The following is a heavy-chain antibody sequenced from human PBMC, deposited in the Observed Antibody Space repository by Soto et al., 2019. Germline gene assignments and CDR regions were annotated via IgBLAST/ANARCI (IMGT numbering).Heavy chain of an antibody. CDR3: ARGPQHIVVVTAIRPDPAFDI. CDR2: IGTAGDT. CDR1: GFTFSSYD. Sequence: TGGSLRLSCAASGFTFSSYDMHWVRQATGKGQERVSAIGTAGDTYYPGSVKGRFTISRENAKNSLYLQMNSLRAEDTAVYYCARGPQHIVVVTAIRPDPAFDIWGQGTMVTVSS. J-gene: IGHJ3*02. D-gene: IGHD2-21*02. V-gene: IGHV3-13*01.